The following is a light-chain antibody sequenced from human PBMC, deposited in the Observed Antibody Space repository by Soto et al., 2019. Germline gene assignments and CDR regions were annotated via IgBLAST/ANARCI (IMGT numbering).Light chain of an antibody. CDR3: SSFTTSSTYV. Sequence: QSAPTQPPSVSGSPGQSVTISCTGTSIDVGAYNRVSWYQQPPGAAPKLMICDVSNRPSGVPERFSGSKSGNTASLTIFGLQAEDEADYYCSSFTTSSTYVFGTGTKVTVL. V-gene: IGLV2-18*02. CDR2: DVS. CDR1: SIDVGAYNR. J-gene: IGLJ1*01.